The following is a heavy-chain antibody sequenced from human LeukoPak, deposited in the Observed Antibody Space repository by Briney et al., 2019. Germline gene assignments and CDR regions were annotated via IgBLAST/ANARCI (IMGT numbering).Heavy chain of an antibody. V-gene: IGHV3-21*01. CDR1: GFTFSIDS. D-gene: IGHD2-8*02. CDR3: ASERRSTGAVTGYVDY. J-gene: IGHJ4*02. CDR2: ITSTSSYI. Sequence: PGGSLSLSCAVSGFTFSIDSMNWVRQAPGKGLEWVSSITSTSSYIYYADSVKGRFTISRDNAKNSLYLQMTSLRAEDTAVYYCASERRSTGAVTGYVDYWGQGSLVTVSS.